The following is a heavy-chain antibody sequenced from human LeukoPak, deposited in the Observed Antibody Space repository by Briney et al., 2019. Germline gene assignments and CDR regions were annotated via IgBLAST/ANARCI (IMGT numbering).Heavy chain of an antibody. CDR1: GFTFSHYA. CDR3: ASTFYGDSPPY. CDR2: IYSGGST. Sequence: GRSLRLSCAASGFTFSHYAMHWVRQAPGKGLEWVSVIYSGGSTYYADSVKGRLTISRDNSKNTLYLQMNSLRAEDTAVYYCASTFYGDSPPYWGQGTLVTVSS. V-gene: IGHV3-66*01. D-gene: IGHD4-17*01. J-gene: IGHJ4*02.